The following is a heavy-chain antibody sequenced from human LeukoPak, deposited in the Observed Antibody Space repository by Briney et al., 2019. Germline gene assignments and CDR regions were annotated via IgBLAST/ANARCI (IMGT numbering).Heavy chain of an antibody. CDR3: AKHLAVAGTSGYFDY. Sequence: QPGVSLRLSCAASGFTFCTYAMNWVRPAPGKGLEWGSAISGSGGSTYYADSVKGRFTISRDNSNNTLHLQMNSLRPEDTAVYYCAKHLAVAGTSGYFDYWGQGTLVTVSS. J-gene: IGHJ4*02. D-gene: IGHD6-19*01. V-gene: IGHV3-23*01. CDR2: ISGSGGST. CDR1: GFTFCTYA.